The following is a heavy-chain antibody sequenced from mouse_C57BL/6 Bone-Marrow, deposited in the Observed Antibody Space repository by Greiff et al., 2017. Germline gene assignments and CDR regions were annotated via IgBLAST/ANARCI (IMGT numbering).Heavy chain of an antibody. CDR2: ISSGSSTI. D-gene: IGHD1-1*01. CDR3: AKGFPYYGSSYYAMDY. V-gene: IGHV5-17*01. J-gene: IGHJ4*01. CDR1: GFTFSDYG. Sequence: EVNVVESGGGLVKPGGSLKLSCAASGFTFSDYGMHWVRQAPEKGLEWVAYISSGSSTIYYADTVKGRFTISRDNAKNTLFLQMTSLRSEDTAMYYCAKGFPYYGSSYYAMDYWGQGTSVTVSS.